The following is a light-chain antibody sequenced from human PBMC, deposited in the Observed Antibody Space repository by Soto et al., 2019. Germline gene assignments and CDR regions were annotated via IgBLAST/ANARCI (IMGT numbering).Light chain of an antibody. J-gene: IGKJ5*01. V-gene: IGKV3D-15*01. CDR3: EQYNNWPIT. Sequence: IVLTPWPGTLSFSPGGRATLSCRASPSVSRTYLAWYQQKPGQAPRLLIYGTSDRATGTPDRFSGSGSGTDFTLTISSLQSEDFAVYYCEQYNNWPITFGQGTRLEIK. CDR1: PSVSRTY. CDR2: GTS.